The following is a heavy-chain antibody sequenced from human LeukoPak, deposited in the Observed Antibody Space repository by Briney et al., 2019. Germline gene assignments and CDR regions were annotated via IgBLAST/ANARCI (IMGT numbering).Heavy chain of an antibody. V-gene: IGHV3-30*02. CDR3: AKDSPGYSYVLGGFDD. Sequence: VGSLRLSCAASGFTFSSYGMHWVRQAPGKGLEWVAFIRYDGSNKYYADSVKGRFTISRDNSKNTLYLQMNSLRAEDTAVYYCAKDSPGYSYVLGGFDDWGQGTLVTVSS. D-gene: IGHD5-18*01. J-gene: IGHJ4*02. CDR2: IRYDGSNK. CDR1: GFTFSSYG.